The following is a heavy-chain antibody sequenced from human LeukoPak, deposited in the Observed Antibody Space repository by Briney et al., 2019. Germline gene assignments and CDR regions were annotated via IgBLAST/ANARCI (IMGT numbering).Heavy chain of an antibody. D-gene: IGHD3-22*01. V-gene: IGHV4-39*01. CDR1: GGSISSSSYY. CDR3: ARRRDYYDSSGYYYDEGDY. J-gene: IGHJ4*02. Sequence: SETLSLTCTVSGGSISSSSYYWGWIRQPPGKGLEWIGSIYYSGSTYYNPSLKSRVTISVDTSKNQFSLKLSSVTAADTAVCYCARRRDYYDSSGYYYDEGDYWGQGTLVTVSS. CDR2: IYYSGST.